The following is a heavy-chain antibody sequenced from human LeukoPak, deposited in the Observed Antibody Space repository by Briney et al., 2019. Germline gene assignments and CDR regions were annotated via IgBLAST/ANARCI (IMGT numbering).Heavy chain of an antibody. CDR2: INSDGSSA. CDR1: GFTFSSYW. Sequence: GGSLRLSCAASGFTFSSYWMHWVRQGPGKGLVWVPRINSDGSSANYADSVKGGFTISRDNAKNTLYLQMNSLRAEDTAVYYCARRRPGFSAFDIWGQGTMVTVSS. CDR3: ARRRPGFSAFDI. V-gene: IGHV3-74*01. J-gene: IGHJ3*02.